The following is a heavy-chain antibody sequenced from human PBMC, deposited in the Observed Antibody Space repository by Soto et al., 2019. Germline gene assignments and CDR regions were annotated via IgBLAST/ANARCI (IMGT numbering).Heavy chain of an antibody. Sequence: QLQLQESGPGLVKPSETLSLTCTVSGGSISSSSYYWGWIRQPPGKGLEWIGSIYYSGSTYYNPSLKSRVTISVDTSKNQFSLKLSSVTAADTAVYYCARLGGRDYYDSSGYYRIDYWGQGTLVTVSS. V-gene: IGHV4-39*01. CDR3: ARLGGRDYYDSSGYYRIDY. CDR2: IYYSGST. D-gene: IGHD3-22*01. J-gene: IGHJ4*02. CDR1: GGSISSSSYY.